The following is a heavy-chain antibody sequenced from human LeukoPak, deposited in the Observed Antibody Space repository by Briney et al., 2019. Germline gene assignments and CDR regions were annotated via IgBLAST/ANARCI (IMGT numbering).Heavy chain of an antibody. D-gene: IGHD3-10*01. V-gene: IGHV4-31*03. CDR2: IYYSGST. Sequence: SQTLSLTCTVSGGSISSGGYYWSWIRQHPGKGLEWIGYIYYSGSTYYNPSLKSRVTISVDTSKNQFSLKLSSVTAADTAVYYCARDSGPIGHWFDPWGQGTLVTVSS. CDR1: GGSISSGGYY. CDR3: ARDSGPIGHWFDP. J-gene: IGHJ5*02.